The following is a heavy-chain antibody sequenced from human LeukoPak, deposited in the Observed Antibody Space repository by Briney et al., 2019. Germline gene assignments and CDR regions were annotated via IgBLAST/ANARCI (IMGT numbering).Heavy chain of an antibody. CDR3: AKVGRITMIVVVMYPYYYMDV. CDR1: GFTFSSYG. D-gene: IGHD3-22*01. J-gene: IGHJ6*03. Sequence: GGSLRLSCAAPGFTFSSYGMSWGRQTPGKGLEWVSAVSGSGGGTYSADSVKGRFTISRDNSKNMLYLQMNSMRAEETDVYYCAKVGRITMIVVVMYPYYYMDVWGKGTTVTVSS. CDR2: VSGSGGGT. V-gene: IGHV3-23*01.